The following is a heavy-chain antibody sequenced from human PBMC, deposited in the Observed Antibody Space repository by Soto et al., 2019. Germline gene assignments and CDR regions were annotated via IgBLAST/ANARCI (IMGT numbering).Heavy chain of an antibody. CDR1: GGSFIGYY. D-gene: IGHD2-15*01. CDR2: INHSGST. Sequence: PSETLSLTCAVYGGSFIGYYWSWIRQPPGKGLEWIGEINHSGSTNYNPSLKSRVTISVDTSKNQFSLKLSSVTAADTAVYYCARGVRGADCSGGSCYADWFDPWGQGTLVTVSS. J-gene: IGHJ5*02. V-gene: IGHV4-34*01. CDR3: ARGVRGADCSGGSCYADWFDP.